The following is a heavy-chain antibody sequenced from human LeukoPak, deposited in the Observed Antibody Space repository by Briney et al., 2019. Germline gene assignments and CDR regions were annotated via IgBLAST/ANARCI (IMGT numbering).Heavy chain of an antibody. J-gene: IGHJ4*02. V-gene: IGHV1-46*01. Sequence: GASVKVSCKASGYTFTSFYMHWVRQAPGQGLEWMGIINPRGGSATSAQRFQGRVTLTRDTSTSTVYMELSSLRPEDTAMYYCARDYHGSGSLTTFDYWGQGTLVTVSS. CDR1: GYTFTSFY. CDR3: ARDYHGSGSLTTFDY. D-gene: IGHD3-10*01. CDR2: INPRGGSA.